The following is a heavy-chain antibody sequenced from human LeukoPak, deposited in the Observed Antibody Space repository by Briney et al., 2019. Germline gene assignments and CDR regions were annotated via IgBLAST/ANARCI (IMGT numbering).Heavy chain of an antibody. V-gene: IGHV4-39*07. J-gene: IGHJ4*02. CDR3: ARVAYYTASFDS. CDR2: IYYSGST. D-gene: IGHD1-26*01. Sequence: SETLSLTCTVSGGSISSSSYYWGWIRQPPGKGLEWIGSIYYSGSTYYNPSLKSRVTISVDTSKNQFSLKLSSVTAADTAVYYCARVAYYTASFDSWGQGTLVTVSS. CDR1: GGSISSSSYY.